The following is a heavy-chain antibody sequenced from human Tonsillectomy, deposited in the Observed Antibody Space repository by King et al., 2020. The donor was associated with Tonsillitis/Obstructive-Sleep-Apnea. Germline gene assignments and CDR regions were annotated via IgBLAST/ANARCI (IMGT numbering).Heavy chain of an antibody. CDR1: GFTFSSYW. Sequence: VQLVESGGGLVQPGGSLRLSCAASGFTFSSYWMHWVRQAPGEGLVWVSRINSDGCITNYADSVKGRFTISRDNAKSTLYLQMNSLRADDTAVYYCVREASAAGDYWGQGTLVTVSS. D-gene: IGHD6-13*01. CDR3: VREASAAGDY. V-gene: IGHV3-74*01. J-gene: IGHJ4*02. CDR2: INSDGCIT.